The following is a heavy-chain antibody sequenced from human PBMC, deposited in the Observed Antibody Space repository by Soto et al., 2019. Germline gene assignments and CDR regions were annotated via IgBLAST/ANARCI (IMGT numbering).Heavy chain of an antibody. CDR1: GFTFSSYS. D-gene: IGHD4-17*01. J-gene: IGHJ5*02. CDR2: ISSSSSTI. V-gene: IGHV3-48*02. Sequence: GGSLRLSCAASGFTFSSYSMNWVRQAPGKGLEWVSYISSSSSTIYYADSVKGRFTISRDNAKNSLYLQMNSPRDEDTAVYYCARRPVSSYGWFDPWGQGTLVTVSS. CDR3: ARRPVSSYGWFDP.